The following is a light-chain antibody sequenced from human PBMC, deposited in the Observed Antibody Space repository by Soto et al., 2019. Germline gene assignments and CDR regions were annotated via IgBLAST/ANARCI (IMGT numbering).Light chain of an antibody. CDR3: AAWDGGLRL. Sequence: QSVLTQPPSASGTPGQRVTISCSGGSSNVGNNYVFWYQHLPGTAPKLLIYKDYQRPPGVPDRFSGSKSGTSASLTISGLRSEDEADYYCAAWDGGLRLFGGGTKVTVL. CDR1: SSNVGNNY. CDR2: KDY. V-gene: IGLV1-47*01. J-gene: IGLJ2*01.